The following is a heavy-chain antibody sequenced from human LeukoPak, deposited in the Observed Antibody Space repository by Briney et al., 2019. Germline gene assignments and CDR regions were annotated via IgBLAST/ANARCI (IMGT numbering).Heavy chain of an antibody. Sequence: ASVKVSCKASGGTFSSYAISWVRQAPGQGLEWMGGIIPIFGTANYAQKFQGRVTITTDESTSTAYMEPSSLRSEDTAVYYCARVSEGQYSGYYDDAFDIWGQGTMVTVSS. CDR3: ARVSEGQYSGYYDDAFDI. V-gene: IGHV1-69*05. CDR2: IIPIFGTA. D-gene: IGHD5-12*01. J-gene: IGHJ3*02. CDR1: GGTFSSYA.